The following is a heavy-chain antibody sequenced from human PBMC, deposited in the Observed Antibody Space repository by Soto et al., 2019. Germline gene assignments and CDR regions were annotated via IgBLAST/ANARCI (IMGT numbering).Heavy chain of an antibody. J-gene: IGHJ4*02. D-gene: IGHD6-19*01. Sequence: SETLSLTCAVYGGSFSGYYWSWIRQPPGKGLEWIGEINHSGSTNYNPSLKSRVTISVDTSKNQFSLKLSSVTAADTAVYYCARLGGPPRYSSGWYLKGSPFDYWGQGTLVTVSS. CDR2: INHSGST. CDR1: GGSFSGYY. CDR3: ARLGGPPRYSSGWYLKGSPFDY. V-gene: IGHV4-34*01.